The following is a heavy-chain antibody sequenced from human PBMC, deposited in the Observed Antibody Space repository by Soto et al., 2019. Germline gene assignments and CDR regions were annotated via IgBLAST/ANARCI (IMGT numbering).Heavy chain of an antibody. CDR3: AGELDTSNDAFDI. D-gene: IGHD1-7*01. J-gene: IGHJ3*02. Sequence: QVQLVQSGAEVQKPGASVKVSCKASGYTFTSYDINWVRQATGQGLEWMGWMNPNSGNTGYAQKFQGRVTMTRNTSISTAYMELSSLRSEDTAVYYCAGELDTSNDAFDIWGQGTMVTVSS. CDR1: GYTFTSYD. CDR2: MNPNSGNT. V-gene: IGHV1-8*01.